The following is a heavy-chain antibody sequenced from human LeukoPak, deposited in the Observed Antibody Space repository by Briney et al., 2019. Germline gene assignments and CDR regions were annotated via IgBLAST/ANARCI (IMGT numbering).Heavy chain of an antibody. J-gene: IGHJ4*02. CDR1: GFTFSNYA. CDR2: ISGPAGSW. CDR3: AKKVGLVSAPLYYFDV. D-gene: IGHD5/OR15-5a*01. V-gene: IGHV3-23*01. Sequence: GGSLRLSCAASGFTFSNYAMSWVRQAPGKGLEWVSAISGPAGSWDYADVVKGRFTISRDNSKNTLFLQINSLSPEDTAIYYCAKKVGLVSAPLYYFDVWGQGTLVTVSS.